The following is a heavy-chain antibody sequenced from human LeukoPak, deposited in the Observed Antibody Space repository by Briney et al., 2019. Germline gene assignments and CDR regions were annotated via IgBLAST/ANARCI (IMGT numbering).Heavy chain of an antibody. Sequence: SETLSLTCTVSGGSISSSSYYWGWTRQPPGKGLEWIGSIYYSGSTYYNPSLKSRVTISVDTSKNQFSLKLASVTAADTAIYYCAKGAGGFSYYNWFDPWGQGTLVTVSS. CDR3: AKGAGGFSYYNWFDP. V-gene: IGHV4-39*07. CDR2: IYYSGST. D-gene: IGHD5-18*01. CDR1: GGSISSSSYY. J-gene: IGHJ5*02.